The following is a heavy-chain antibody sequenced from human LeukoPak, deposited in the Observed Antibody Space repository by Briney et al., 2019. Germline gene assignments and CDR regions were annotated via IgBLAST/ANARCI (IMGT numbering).Heavy chain of an antibody. CDR3: ARDRGSGGGFDY. V-gene: IGHV4-59*01. J-gene: IGHJ4*02. CDR2: IYYRGST. Sequence: SETLSLTCTVSGGSISNYYLTWIRQPPGKGLEWIGNIYYRGSTNYNPSLKSRVTISIDTSKNQLSLKLSSVTAADTAVYYCARDRGSGGGFDYWGQGTLVTVSS. D-gene: IGHD2-15*01. CDR1: GGSISNYY.